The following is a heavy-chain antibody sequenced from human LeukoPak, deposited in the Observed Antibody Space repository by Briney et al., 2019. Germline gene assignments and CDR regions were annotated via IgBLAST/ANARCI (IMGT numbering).Heavy chain of an antibody. CDR3: ARDASTRSFDY. V-gene: IGHV3-21*01. Sequence: GGSLRLSCAASGFTFSSYSMNWVRQAPGKGLEWDSSISSSSSYIYYADSVKGRFTISRDNAKNSLYLQMNSLRAEDTAVYYCARDASTRSFDYWGQGTLVTVSS. CDR1: GFTFSSYS. CDR2: ISSSSSYI. J-gene: IGHJ4*02.